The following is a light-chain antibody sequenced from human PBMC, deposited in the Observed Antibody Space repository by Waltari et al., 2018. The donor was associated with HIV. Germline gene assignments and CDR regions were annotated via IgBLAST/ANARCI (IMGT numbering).Light chain of an antibody. J-gene: IGKJ2*01. CDR2: GAS. Sequence: EIVLMQSPGTLSLSPGERATLSCRASQSVSSSYLAWYQQKPGQAPRLLFYGASSRATGIPDRFSGSGSGTDFTHSISRLEPEDFAVYFCHQYGGSPRTFGQGTKLEIK. CDR1: QSVSSSY. CDR3: HQYGGSPRT. V-gene: IGKV3-20*01.